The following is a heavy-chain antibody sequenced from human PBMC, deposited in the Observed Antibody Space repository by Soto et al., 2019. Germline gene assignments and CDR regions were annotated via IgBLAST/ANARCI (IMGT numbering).Heavy chain of an antibody. J-gene: IGHJ4*02. CDR1: GFTFSSYA. V-gene: IGHV3-30-3*01. Sequence: PGGSLRLSCAASGFTFSSYAMHWVRQAPGKGLEWVAVISYDGSNKYYADSVKGRFTISRDNSKNTLYLQMNSLRAEDTAVYYCAREIVVLVAATSYWCQGTLVTVSS. CDR3: AREIVVLVAATSY. D-gene: IGHD2-15*01. CDR2: ISYDGSNK.